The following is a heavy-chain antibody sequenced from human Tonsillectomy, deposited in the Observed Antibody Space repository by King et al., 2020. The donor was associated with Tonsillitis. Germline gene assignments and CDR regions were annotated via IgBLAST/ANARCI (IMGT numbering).Heavy chain of an antibody. CDR2: TYYRSKWYN. Sequence: VQLQQSGPGLVKPSQTLSLTCAISGDGVSSNNAAWNWIRQSPSRGLEWLGRTYYRSKWYNDYAVSVRSRVTIKPDPFKNQFSLQLNSVTPEDTAVYYCAREGHCSGGSCYPLGDYHYYMDVWGKGTTVTVSS. J-gene: IGHJ6*03. CDR3: AREGHCSGGSCYPLGDYHYYMDV. D-gene: IGHD2-15*01. V-gene: IGHV6-1*01. CDR1: GDGVSSNNAA.